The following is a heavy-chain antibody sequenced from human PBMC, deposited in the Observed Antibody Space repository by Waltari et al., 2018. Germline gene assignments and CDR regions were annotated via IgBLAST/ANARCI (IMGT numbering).Heavy chain of an antibody. J-gene: IGHJ5*02. D-gene: IGHD3-10*01. CDR1: GGSISSYY. CDR3: ARDSPSSPLWFGDNWFDP. Sequence: QVQLQESGPGLVKPSETLSLTCTVSGGSISSYYWSWIRQPAGKGLEWIGRIYTSGSTNYNPSLKSRVTMSVDTSKNQFSLKLSSVTAADTAVYYCARDSPSSPLWFGDNWFDPWGQGTLVTVSS. V-gene: IGHV4-4*07. CDR2: IYTSGST.